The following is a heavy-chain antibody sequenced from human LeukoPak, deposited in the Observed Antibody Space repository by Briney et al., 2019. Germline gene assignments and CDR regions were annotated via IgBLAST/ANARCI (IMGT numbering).Heavy chain of an antibody. Sequence: HPSQTLSLTCTVSGGSISSGSYYWSWIRQPAGKGLEWIGRIYTSGSTNYNPSLKSRVTMSVDTSKNQFSLKLSSVTAADTAVYYCARDCSSTSWCFDPWGQGTLVTVSS. CDR3: ARDCSSTSWCFDP. D-gene: IGHD2-2*01. J-gene: IGHJ5*02. CDR2: IYTSGST. V-gene: IGHV4-61*02. CDR1: GGSISSGSYY.